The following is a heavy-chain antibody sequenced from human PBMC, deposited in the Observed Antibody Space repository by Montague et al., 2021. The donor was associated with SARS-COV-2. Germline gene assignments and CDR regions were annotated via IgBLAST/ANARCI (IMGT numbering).Heavy chain of an antibody. CDR1: GGSISSGGYY. J-gene: IGHJ4*02. V-gene: IGHV4-31*03. CDR3: AGYCMVASRAPFPVDY. CDR2: IYYSGST. D-gene: IGHD5-12*01. Sequence: TLSLTCTVSGGSISSGGYYWSWIRQHPGKGLEWIGYIYYSGSTYYNPSLKSRVTISVDTSKNQFSLKLSSVTAADTAVYYCAGYCMVASRAPFPVDYWGQGTLVTVSS.